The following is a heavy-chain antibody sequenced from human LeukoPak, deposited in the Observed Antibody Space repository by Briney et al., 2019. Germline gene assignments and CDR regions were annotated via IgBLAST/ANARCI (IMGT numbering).Heavy chain of an antibody. CDR3: ARDRFYGSGSYQNVGGCVDN. D-gene: IGHD3-10*01. CDR2: ICSSSSTI. CDR1: GFTFSIYS. J-gene: IGHJ4*02. Sequence: GGSLRLSCAGSGFTFSIYSMNWVRQAPGKGLEWVSYICSSSSTIFYADSVKGRFTVSRDNAKRSLYLQVNSLRDEDTALYYCARDRFYGSGSYQNVGGCVDNWGQGTLVTVSS. V-gene: IGHV3-48*02.